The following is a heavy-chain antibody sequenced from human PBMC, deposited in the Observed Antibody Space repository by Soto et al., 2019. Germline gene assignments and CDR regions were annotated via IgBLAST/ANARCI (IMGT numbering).Heavy chain of an antibody. D-gene: IGHD4-17*01. CDR1: GFTFSNYW. CDR3: ARVRNGDWYFDY. V-gene: IGHV3-74*01. CDR2: INTDGSTT. J-gene: IGHJ4*02. Sequence: EVLLVESGGGLVQPGGSLRLSCAASGFTFSNYWMHWVRQVPGTGLVWVSRINTDGSTTSYADSVKGRFTISRDNAKDTLYLQMNSLRAEDTAVYYCARVRNGDWYFDYWGQGTLVTISS.